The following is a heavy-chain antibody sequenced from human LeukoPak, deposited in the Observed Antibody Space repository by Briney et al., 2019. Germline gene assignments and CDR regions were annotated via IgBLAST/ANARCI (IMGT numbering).Heavy chain of an antibody. Sequence: PGGSLRLSCAASGFTFSSYAMHWVRQAPGKGLEWVAVISYDGSNKYYADSVKGRFTISRDNSKNTLYLQMNSLRAEDTAVYYCAKDHGGKDVFDYWGQGTLVTVSS. CDR1: GFTFSSYA. J-gene: IGHJ4*02. D-gene: IGHD4-23*01. CDR2: ISYDGSNK. V-gene: IGHV3-30*04. CDR3: AKDHGGKDVFDY.